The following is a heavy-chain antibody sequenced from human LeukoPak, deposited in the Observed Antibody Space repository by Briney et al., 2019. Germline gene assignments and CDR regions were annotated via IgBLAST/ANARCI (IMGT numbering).Heavy chain of an antibody. Sequence: GGSLRLSCAASGFTFSSFALSWVRQAPGKGLEWISGISGSGGRTDYADSVKGRFTISRDNAKNSLYLQMNSLRAEDTAVYYCAKGTTGDYWGQGTLVTVSS. CDR3: AKGTTGDY. CDR2: ISGSGGRT. J-gene: IGHJ4*02. D-gene: IGHD4-11*01. CDR1: GFTFSSFA. V-gene: IGHV3-23*01.